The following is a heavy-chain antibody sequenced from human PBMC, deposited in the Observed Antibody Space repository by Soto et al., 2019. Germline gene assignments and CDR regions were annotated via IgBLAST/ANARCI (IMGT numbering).Heavy chain of an antibody. Sequence: PVGSLRLSCAASGFTFSSSAMSWVRQAPGKGLECVSVITGSGDTTHYADSVKGRFTISRDNSKNTLSLQMHSVRAEDTALYYCAKVLVGNPMGTFDSWGQGTLVTVSS. J-gene: IGHJ4*02. CDR1: GFTFSSSA. CDR3: AKVLVGNPMGTFDS. CDR2: ITGSGDTT. D-gene: IGHD7-27*01. V-gene: IGHV3-23*01.